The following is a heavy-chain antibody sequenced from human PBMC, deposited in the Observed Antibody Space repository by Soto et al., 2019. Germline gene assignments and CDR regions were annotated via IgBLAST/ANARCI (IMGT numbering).Heavy chain of an antibody. CDR2: ISGSGSTT. CDR3: ANDPEYVDYAGYYYGMDV. D-gene: IGHD4-17*01. CDR1: GFTFSSYS. Sequence: PGGSLRLSCAASGFTFSSYSMNWVRQAPGKGLEWVSYISGSGSTTYYADSVKGRFTISRDNSKNTLYLQMNSLRAEDTAVYYCANDPEYVDYAGYYYGMDVWGQGTTVTVSS. V-gene: IGHV3-23*01. J-gene: IGHJ6*02.